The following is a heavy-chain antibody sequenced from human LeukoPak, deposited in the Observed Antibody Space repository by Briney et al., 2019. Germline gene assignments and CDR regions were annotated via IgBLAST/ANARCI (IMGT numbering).Heavy chain of an antibody. D-gene: IGHD2-15*01. J-gene: IGHJ5*02. CDR3: ARGVVVVADAPEWFDP. CDR2: VFYTGRT. Sequence: SETRSLTCSVSGDSISSDYWNWIRQPPGKGLEWIGYVFYTGRTNYNPSFKSRVTMSVDPSKSQFSLKLTSVTAADTAVYFCARGVVVVADAPEWFDPWGQGTLVIVSP. V-gene: IGHV4-59*01. CDR1: GDSISSDY.